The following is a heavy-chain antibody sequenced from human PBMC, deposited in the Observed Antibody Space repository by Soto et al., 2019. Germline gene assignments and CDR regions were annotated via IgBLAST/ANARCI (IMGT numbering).Heavy chain of an antibody. J-gene: IGHJ6*02. CDR1: GFIFSNFG. CDR3: ARDPRTARASAMDV. V-gene: IGHV3-33*01. CDR2: VWYDGSNE. D-gene: IGHD6-6*01. Sequence: GGSLRLSCTASGFIFSNFGMHWVRQAPGKGLEWVAGVWYDGSNEVSAESVKGRFTISRDNSKNTLYLQMNSLRAEDTAVYYWARDPRTARASAMDVWGQGTTVTVSS.